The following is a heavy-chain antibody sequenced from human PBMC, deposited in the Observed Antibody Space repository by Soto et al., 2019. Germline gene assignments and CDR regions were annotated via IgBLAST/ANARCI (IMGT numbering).Heavy chain of an antibody. CDR3: AKGDWFDP. CDR2: ISYDGSNK. J-gene: IGHJ5*02. CDR1: GFTFSNYG. V-gene: IGHV3-30*18. Sequence: QVQLVESGGGVVQPGRSLRLSCAASGFTFSNYGIHWVRQAPGKGLEWVAVISYDGSNKYYADSVKGRFTISRDNSKNTMYLQMNSLRAEDTAVYYFAKGDWFDPWGQGTLVTVSS.